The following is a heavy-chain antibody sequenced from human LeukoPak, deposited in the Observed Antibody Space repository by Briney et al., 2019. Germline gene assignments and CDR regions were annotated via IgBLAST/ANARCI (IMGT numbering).Heavy chain of an antibody. D-gene: IGHD3-10*01. J-gene: IGHJ3*02. V-gene: IGHV4-59*01. Sequence: YPSETLSLTCTVSGGSISSYYWSWIRQPPRKGLEWIGYIYYSGSTNYNPSLKSRVTISVDTSKNQFSLKLSSVTAADTAVYYCARRTDYRTGSGAFDIWGQGTMVTVSS. CDR2: IYYSGST. CDR1: GGSISSYY. CDR3: ARRTDYRTGSGAFDI.